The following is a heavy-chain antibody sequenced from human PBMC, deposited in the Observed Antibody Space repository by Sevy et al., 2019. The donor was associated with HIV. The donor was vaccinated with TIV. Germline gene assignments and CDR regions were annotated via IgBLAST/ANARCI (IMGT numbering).Heavy chain of an antibody. CDR1: GFTFSSYG. J-gene: IGHJ4*02. D-gene: IGHD6-13*01. Sequence: WGSLRLSCAASGFTFSSYGMHWVRQAPGKGLEWVAVISYHGSNKYYADSVKGRFTISRDNSKNTLYLQMNSLRAEDTAVYYCAKRGIAAAAPFDYWGQGTLVTVSS. V-gene: IGHV3-30*18. CDR2: ISYHGSNK. CDR3: AKRGIAAAAPFDY.